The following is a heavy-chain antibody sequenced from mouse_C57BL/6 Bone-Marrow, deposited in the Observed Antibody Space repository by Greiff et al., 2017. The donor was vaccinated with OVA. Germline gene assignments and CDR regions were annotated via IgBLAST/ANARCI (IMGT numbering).Heavy chain of an antibody. Sequence: VQLQQSGAELVRPGASVKLSCKASGYTFTSYGISWVKQRTCQGLEWIGVIHPSSGNTYYNEKFKGKATLTADKSSSTAYMWLRSLTSEDSAVYVCASGLWLSWFAYWGQGTLVTVSA. CDR3: ASGLWLSWFAY. V-gene: IGHV1-81*01. CDR1: GYTFTSYG. CDR2: IHPSSGNT. D-gene: IGHD2-2*01. J-gene: IGHJ3*01.